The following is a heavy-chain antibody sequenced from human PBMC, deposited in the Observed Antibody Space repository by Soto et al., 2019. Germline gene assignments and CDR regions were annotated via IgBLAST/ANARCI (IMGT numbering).Heavy chain of an antibody. CDR2: ISSSSGST. V-gene: IGHV3-11*06. CDR3: ARDRGGYDRLYYYHGMDV. J-gene: IGHJ6*02. CDR1: GFTFSDYY. D-gene: IGHD5-12*01. Sequence: GGSRRLSCAASGFTFSDYYMRWIRQAPGRGLEYISYISSSSGSTNYADSVKGRFTISRDNAKNSLYLQMSSLRAEDTAVYYCARDRGGYDRLYYYHGMDVWGQGTTVTVSS.